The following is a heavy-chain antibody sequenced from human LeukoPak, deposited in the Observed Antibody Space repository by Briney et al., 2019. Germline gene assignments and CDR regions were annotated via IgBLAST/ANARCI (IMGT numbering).Heavy chain of an antibody. J-gene: IGHJ4*02. CDR2: ISKDGSNK. CDR1: GFTFSNYA. Sequence: GGSLRLSCAASGFTFSNYAMHWVRQAPGKGLKWVVVISKDGSNKYYADSVKGRLTISRDNSKNTLYLQMHSLRAEDTAVYYCAKDVYDYGDSATWGLVDYWGQGTLVTVSS. D-gene: IGHD4-17*01. CDR3: AKDVYDYGDSATWGLVDY. V-gene: IGHV3-30*04.